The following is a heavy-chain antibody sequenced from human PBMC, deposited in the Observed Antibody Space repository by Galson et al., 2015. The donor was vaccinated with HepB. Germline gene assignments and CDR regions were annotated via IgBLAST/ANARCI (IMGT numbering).Heavy chain of an antibody. CDR2: INPSGGST. J-gene: IGHJ5*02. V-gene: IGHV1-46*03. D-gene: IGHD3-22*01. Sequence: SVKVSCKASGYTFTSYYMHWVRQAPGQGLEWMGIINPSGGSTSYAQKFQGRVTMTRDTSTSTVYMELSSLRSEDTAVYYCASVYYDSSGYHGGFDPWGQGTLVTVSS. CDR1: GYTFTSYY. CDR3: ASVYYDSSGYHGGFDP.